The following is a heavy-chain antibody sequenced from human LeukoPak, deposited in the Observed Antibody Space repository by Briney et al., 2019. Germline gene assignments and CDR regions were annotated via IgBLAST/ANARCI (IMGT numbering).Heavy chain of an antibody. Sequence: SETLSLTCAVYGGSFSGYYWSWIRQPPGEGLEWIGEINHSGSTNYNPSLKSRVTISVDTSKNQFSLKLSSVTAADTAVYYCASLGSNAFDIWGQGTMVTVSS. D-gene: IGHD3-10*01. V-gene: IGHV4-34*01. CDR3: ASLGSNAFDI. CDR1: GGSFSGYY. CDR2: INHSGST. J-gene: IGHJ3*02.